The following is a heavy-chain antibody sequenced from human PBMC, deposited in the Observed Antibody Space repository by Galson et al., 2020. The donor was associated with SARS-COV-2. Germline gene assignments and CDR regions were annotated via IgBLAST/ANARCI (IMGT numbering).Heavy chain of an antibody. CDR3: ARVPLYYDILTGYLSYYYGMDV. J-gene: IGHJ6*02. V-gene: IGHV1-18*04. CDR1: GYTFTSYG. CDR2: ISAYNGNT. D-gene: IGHD3-9*01. Sequence: ASVKVSCKASGYTFTSYGISWVRQAPGQGLEWMGWISAYNGNTNYAQKLQGRVTMTTDTSTSTAYMELRSLRSDDTAVYYCARVPLYYDILTGYLSYYYGMDVWGQGTTVTVSS.